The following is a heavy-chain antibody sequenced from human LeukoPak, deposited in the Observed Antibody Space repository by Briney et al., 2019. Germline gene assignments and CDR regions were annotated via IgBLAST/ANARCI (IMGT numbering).Heavy chain of an antibody. CDR2: IYYTGSS. D-gene: IGHD3-3*01. J-gene: IGHJ4*02. V-gene: IGHV4-59*01. CDR1: GDSISSYY. CDR3: ARLNDFWSGSPRGFDY. Sequence: PSETLSLTCTVFGDSISSYYWSWIRQPPGKGLEWSAYIYYTGSSNYNPSLKSRVTISVDTSKNQFSLKLSSVTAADTAVYYCARLNDFWSGSPRGFDYWGQGTLVTVSS.